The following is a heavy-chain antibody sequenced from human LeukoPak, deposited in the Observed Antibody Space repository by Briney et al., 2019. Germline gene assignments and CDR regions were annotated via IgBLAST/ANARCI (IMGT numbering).Heavy chain of an antibody. J-gene: IGHJ4*02. CDR3: TRHLSGGSSGPWRDY. V-gene: IGHV3-73*01. CDR2: IRSTANGYAT. Sequence: GGSLRLSCAASGFTFSGSALHWVRQASGKGLEWVGRIRSTANGYATAYAASVKGRFTISRDDSKNTAYLQMNSLKTEDTAVYYCTRHLSGGSSGPWRDYWGQGTLVTVSS. D-gene: IGHD3-22*01. CDR1: GFTFSGSA.